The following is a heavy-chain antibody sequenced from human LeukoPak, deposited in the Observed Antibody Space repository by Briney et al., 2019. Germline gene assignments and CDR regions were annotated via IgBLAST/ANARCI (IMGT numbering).Heavy chain of an antibody. V-gene: IGHV4-4*02. CDR2: IYHSGSA. CDR3: ARDPTMVRGPSMDV. D-gene: IGHD3-10*01. Sequence: SETLSLTCAVSGGSISSSNWWSWVRRPPGKGLEWIGEIYHSGSANYNPSLKSRVTISVDKSKNQFSLKLSSVTAADTAVYYCARDPTMVRGPSMDVWGKGTTVTVSS. CDR1: GGSISSSNW. J-gene: IGHJ6*04.